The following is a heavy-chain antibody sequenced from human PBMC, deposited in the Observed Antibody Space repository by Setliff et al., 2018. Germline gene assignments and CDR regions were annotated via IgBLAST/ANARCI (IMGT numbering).Heavy chain of an antibody. CDR2: IIPIFGTA. D-gene: IGHD2-15*01. Sequence: SVKVSCKASGGTFSSYAISWVRQAPGQGLEWMGRIIPIFGTANYAQKFQGRVTNTMDTSASTAYMELSGLRSEDTAVYYCARLHCSGSSCYYDYWGQGTLVTVSS. CDR3: ARLHCSGSSCYYDY. J-gene: IGHJ4*02. CDR1: GGTFSSYA. V-gene: IGHV1-69*05.